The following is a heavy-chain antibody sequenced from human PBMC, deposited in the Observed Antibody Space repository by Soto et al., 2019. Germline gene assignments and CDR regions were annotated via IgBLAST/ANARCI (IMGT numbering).Heavy chain of an antibody. J-gene: IGHJ6*02. CDR2: IIPIFGTA. CDR1: GGTFSSYA. CDR3: ARGGYSYGYVRYYGMDV. D-gene: IGHD5-18*01. Sequence: ASVKVSCKASGGTFSSYAISWVRQAPGQGLEWMGGIIPIFGTANYAQKFQGRVTITADESTSTAYMELSSLRSEDTAVYYCARGGYSYGYVRYYGMDVWGQGTTVTVSS. V-gene: IGHV1-69*13.